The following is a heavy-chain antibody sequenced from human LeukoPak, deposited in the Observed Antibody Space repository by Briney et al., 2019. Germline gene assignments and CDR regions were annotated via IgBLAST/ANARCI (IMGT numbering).Heavy chain of an antibody. D-gene: IGHD6-13*01. V-gene: IGHV4-59*12. CDR2: IYYSGST. Sequence: SETLSLTCTVSGGSISSYYWSWIRQPPGKGLEWIGYIYYSGSTNYNPSLKSRVTISVDTSKNQFSLKLSSVTAADTAVYYCARDRTAAAAILGYFDLWGRGTLVTVSS. CDR3: ARDRTAAAAILGYFDL. CDR1: GGSISSYY. J-gene: IGHJ2*01.